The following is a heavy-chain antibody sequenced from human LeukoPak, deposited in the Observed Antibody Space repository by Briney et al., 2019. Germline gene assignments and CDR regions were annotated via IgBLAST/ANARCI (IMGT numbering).Heavy chain of an antibody. D-gene: IGHD6-19*01. CDR2: ISYDGSNK. CDR3: ARKILLPVSGW. J-gene: IGHJ4*02. Sequence: GGSLRLSCAASGFTFSSYDMHWVRQAPGKGLGWVTVISYDGSNKYYADSVKGRFTISRDNSKNTLYLQMNSLRAEDTAVYYCARKILLPVSGWRGQGTLVTVSS. V-gene: IGHV3-30*04. CDR1: GFTFSSYD.